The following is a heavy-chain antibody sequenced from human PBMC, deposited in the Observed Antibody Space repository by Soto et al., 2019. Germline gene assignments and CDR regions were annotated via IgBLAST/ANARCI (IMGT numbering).Heavy chain of an antibody. D-gene: IGHD3-22*01. CDR3: AKVCYHSLTVVEGFDH. Sequence: EVQLLESGGGLEQPGGSLRLSCAASGFTFTTYAMSWVRQAPGKGLEWISGISGRGDSTYYADSLKGRFTISRDNSKNTLYLEMNRLRAEDTALYYCAKVCYHSLTVVEGFDHWGEGTLVTVSS. V-gene: IGHV3-23*01. CDR2: ISGRGDST. J-gene: IGHJ4*02. CDR1: GFTFTTYA.